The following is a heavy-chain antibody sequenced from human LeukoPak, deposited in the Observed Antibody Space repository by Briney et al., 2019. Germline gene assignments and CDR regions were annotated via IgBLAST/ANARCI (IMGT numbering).Heavy chain of an antibody. CDR2: ISGSGGST. J-gene: IGHJ3*02. CDR3: AKDTVGGLSVEAFDI. V-gene: IGHV3-23*01. D-gene: IGHD3-16*02. CDR1: GVTFSSYA. Sequence: GALRLSCAASGVTFSSYAMSWVRQAPGKGLEWVSAISGSGGSTYYADSVKGRFTISRDNSKNTLYLQMNSLRAEDTAVYYCAKDTVGGLSVEAFDIWGHGTMVTVSS.